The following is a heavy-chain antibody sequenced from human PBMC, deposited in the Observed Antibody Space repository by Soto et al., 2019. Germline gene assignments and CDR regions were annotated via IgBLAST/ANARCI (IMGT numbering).Heavy chain of an antibody. Sequence: PSEPLSLTCTVYGGSVSSFIYYWSWIRQPPGKGLEWIGYIYYSGSTNYNPSLKSRVTISVDTSKNQFSLKLSSVTAADTAVYYCARSSWARGFDYWGEGSLVTVSS. V-gene: IGHV4-61*01. D-gene: IGHD6-13*01. J-gene: IGHJ4*02. CDR1: GGSVSSFIYY. CDR2: IYYSGST. CDR3: ARSSWARGFDY.